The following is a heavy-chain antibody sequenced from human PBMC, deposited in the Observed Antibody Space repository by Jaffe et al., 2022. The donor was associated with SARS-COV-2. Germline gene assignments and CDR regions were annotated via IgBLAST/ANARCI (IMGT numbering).Heavy chain of an antibody. V-gene: IGHV3-49*04. CDR3: ARKSAWGDAFDI. J-gene: IGHJ3*02. D-gene: IGHD1-26*01. CDR2: IRSKFYGGTT. CDR1: GFTFGDYA. Sequence: EMQVEESGGGLVQPGRPLRLSCTTSGFTFGDYAMSWVRQAPGKGLEWVSLIRSKFYGGTTEYAASVKDRFTISRDDSKRIAYLQMNSLKSEDTAVYYCARKSAWGDAFDIWGQGTMVTVSS.